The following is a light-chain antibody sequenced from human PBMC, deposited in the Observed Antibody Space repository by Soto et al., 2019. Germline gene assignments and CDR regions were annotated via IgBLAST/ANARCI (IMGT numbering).Light chain of an antibody. Sequence: QPVLTQPASVSGSPGQSITISCTGTSSDVGGYNYVSWYQQHPGEAPRLMIYEVINRPSGLSNRFSGSKSGNTASLTISGLQAEDEADYYCSSYTSTNTLLFGGGTKLTVL. J-gene: IGLJ3*02. CDR1: SSDVGGYNY. CDR2: EVI. CDR3: SSYTSTNTLL. V-gene: IGLV2-14*01.